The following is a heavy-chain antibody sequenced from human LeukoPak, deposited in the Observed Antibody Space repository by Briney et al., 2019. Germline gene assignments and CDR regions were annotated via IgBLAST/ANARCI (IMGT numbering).Heavy chain of an antibody. CDR1: GGSISSYY. CDR2: IYTSGST. CDR3: ARVLGRWGISSNWFDP. Sequence: KSSETLSLTCTVSGGSISSYYWSWIRQPAGKGLEWIGRIYTSGSTNYNPSLKSRVTMTVDTSKNQFSLKLSSVTAADTAVYYCARVLGRWGISSNWFDPWGQGTLVTVSS. V-gene: IGHV4-4*07. D-gene: IGHD3-16*01. J-gene: IGHJ5*02.